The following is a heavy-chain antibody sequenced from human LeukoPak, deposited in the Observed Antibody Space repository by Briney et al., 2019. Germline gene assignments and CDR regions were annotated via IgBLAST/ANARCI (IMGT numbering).Heavy chain of an antibody. V-gene: IGHV3-30-3*01. CDR1: GFTFSSYA. CDR3: ARDRGGDGYNPDAFDI. CDR2: ISYDGSNK. Sequence: GGSLGLSCAASGFTFSSYAMHWVRQAPGKGLEWVAVISYDGSNKYYADSVKGRFTISRDNAKNSLYLQMNSLRAEDTAVYYCARDRGGDGYNPDAFDIWGQGTMVTVSS. J-gene: IGHJ3*02. D-gene: IGHD5-24*01.